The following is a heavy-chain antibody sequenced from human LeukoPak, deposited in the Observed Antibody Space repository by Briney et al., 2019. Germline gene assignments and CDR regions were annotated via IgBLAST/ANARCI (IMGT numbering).Heavy chain of an antibody. CDR2: IYYSGST. V-gene: IGHV4-59*08. CDR1: GGSISSYY. J-gene: IGHJ6*02. D-gene: IGHD6-13*01. Sequence: SETLSLTCTVSGGSISSYYWSWIRQPPGKGLEWIGYIYYSGSTNYNPSLKSRVTISVDTSKNQFSLKLSSVTAADTAVYYCAGYSSSAIYYYYGMDVWGQGTTVTVSS. CDR3: AGYSSSAIYYYYGMDV.